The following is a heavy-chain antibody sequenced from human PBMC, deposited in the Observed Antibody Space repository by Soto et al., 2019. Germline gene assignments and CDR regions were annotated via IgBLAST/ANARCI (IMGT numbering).Heavy chain of an antibody. J-gene: IGHJ6*02. D-gene: IGHD3-10*01. CDR1: GGTFSSYA. Sequence: SVKVSCKASGGTFSSYAISWVRQAPGQGLEWMGGIIPIFGTANYAQKFQGRVTITADEPTSTAYMELSSLRSEDTAVYYCARDPAFGENAGSHYYGMDVWGQGTTVTVSS. V-gene: IGHV1-69*13. CDR2: IIPIFGTA. CDR3: ARDPAFGENAGSHYYGMDV.